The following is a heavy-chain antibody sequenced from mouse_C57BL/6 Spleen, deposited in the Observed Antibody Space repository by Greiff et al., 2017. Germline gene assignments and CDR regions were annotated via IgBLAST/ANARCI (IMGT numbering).Heavy chain of an antibody. D-gene: IGHD2-1*01. Sequence: EVHLVESGGGLVQPGGSLKLSCAASGFTFSDYYMYWVRQTPEKRLEWVAYISNGGGSSYYPDTVKGRFTISRDNAKNTLYLQMSRLKSEDTAMYYCARQGVYYGNRFAYWGQGTLVTVSA. V-gene: IGHV5-12*01. CDR1: GFTFSDYY. CDR3: ARQGVYYGNRFAY. CDR2: ISNGGGSS. J-gene: IGHJ3*01.